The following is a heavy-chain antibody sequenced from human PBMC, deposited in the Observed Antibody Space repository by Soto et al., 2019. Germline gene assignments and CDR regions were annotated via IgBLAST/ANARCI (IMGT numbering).Heavy chain of an antibody. J-gene: IGHJ6*02. V-gene: IGHV1-69*05. D-gene: IGHD2-2*01. CDR3: GRVSMPAAILRWDYYYYGMDV. CDR1: GGTFSSYA. Sequence: SVKGSCKASGGTFSSYAISWVRQAPGQGLEWMGGHIPIYGTEKYAQKFQGRVTITRDAYTSTAYMELSSLTAEDTAVYYCGRVSMPAAILRWDYYYYGMDVWGQGTTVTXSS. CDR2: HIPIYGTE.